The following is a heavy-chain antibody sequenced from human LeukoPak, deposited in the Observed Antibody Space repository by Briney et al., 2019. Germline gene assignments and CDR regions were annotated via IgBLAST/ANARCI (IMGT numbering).Heavy chain of an antibody. V-gene: IGHV1-2*02. CDR2: INPNSAGT. D-gene: IGHD3-10*01. J-gene: IGHJ6*03. Sequence: ASVKVSCKASGYTFTGYYMHWVRHAPGQGLEWMGWINPNSAGTNYAQKFQGRVTMTRDTSISTAYMELSRLRSDDTAVYYCARASGEMVRGVIGNDYYYMDVWGKGTTVTVSS. CDR3: ARASGEMVRGVIGNDYYYMDV. CDR1: GYTFTGYY.